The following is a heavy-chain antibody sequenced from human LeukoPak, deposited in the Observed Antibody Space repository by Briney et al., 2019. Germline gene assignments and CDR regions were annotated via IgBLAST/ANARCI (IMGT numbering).Heavy chain of an antibody. CDR2: IIPIFGTA. D-gene: IGHD2-8*01. CDR1: GGTFSSYA. CDR3: AREGIGYCTNGVCPDY. V-gene: IGHV1-69*01. J-gene: IGHJ4*02. Sequence: ASVKVSCKASGGTFSSYAISWLRQAPGQGLEWMGGIIPIFGTANYAQKFQGRVTITADESTSTAYMELSSLRSEDTAVYYCAREGIGYCTNGVCPDYWGQGTLVTVSS.